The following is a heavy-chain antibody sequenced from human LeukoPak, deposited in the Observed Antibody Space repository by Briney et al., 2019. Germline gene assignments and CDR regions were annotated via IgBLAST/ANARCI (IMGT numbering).Heavy chain of an antibody. CDR1: GYPFTTSW. Sequence: GEPLKISCQGSGYPFTTSWIGWVRPLPGKGLEWMAIIYAGDSDTKYSPSFQGQVSLSTDRSISTAYLQWSSLKTSDTAMYYCAILNHPDGRVYWGQGTLVTVSS. V-gene: IGHV5-51*01. D-gene: IGHD5-24*01. CDR3: AILNHPDGRVY. J-gene: IGHJ4*02. CDR2: IYAGDSDT.